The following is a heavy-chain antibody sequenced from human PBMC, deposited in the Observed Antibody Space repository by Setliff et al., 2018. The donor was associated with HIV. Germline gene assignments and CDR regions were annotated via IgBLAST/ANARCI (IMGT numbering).Heavy chain of an antibody. V-gene: IGHV4-59*01. CDR3: ASLTDYGGDSGSH. Sequence: SETLSLTCSVSGGSMSNYYWSWVRQPPGKGLEWMGDIFHTGSSTYNPSLKSRVSLSVDTSKNQFSLRLSAVTAADTAVYYCASLTDYGGDSGSHWGQGTPVTVSS. CDR1: GGSMSNYY. J-gene: IGHJ4*02. CDR2: IFHTGSS. D-gene: IGHD4-17*01.